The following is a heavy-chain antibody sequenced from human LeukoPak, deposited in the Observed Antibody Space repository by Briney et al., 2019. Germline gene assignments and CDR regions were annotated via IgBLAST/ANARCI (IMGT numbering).Heavy chain of an antibody. CDR2: IRYDGSNK. CDR1: VFTFSSYG. D-gene: IGHD6-13*01. V-gene: IGHV3-30*02. Sequence: GGTLRLSCAASVFTFSSYGMHWVRHAPAKGLEWGAFIRYDGSNKYYADSLKRRFTISRDNSKNTMYLQMTSLRAEDTAVYYCANIAAAGGFDYWGQGTLVTVSS. CDR3: ANIAAAGGFDY. J-gene: IGHJ4*02.